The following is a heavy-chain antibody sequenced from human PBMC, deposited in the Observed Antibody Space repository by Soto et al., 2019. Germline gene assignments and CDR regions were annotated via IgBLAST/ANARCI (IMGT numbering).Heavy chain of an antibody. V-gene: IGHV4-59*01. CDR1: GGSISRYY. CDR3: ARAVYWLGTPLTGPGGGFDP. Sequence: SETLSLTCTVSGGSISRYYWSWIRQPPGKGLEWIGYIYYSGSTNYNPSLKSRVTISVDTSKNQFSLKLSSVTAADTAAYYCARAVYWLGTPLTGPGGGFDPWGQGTLVTVSS. J-gene: IGHJ5*02. CDR2: IYYSGST. D-gene: IGHD3-10*01.